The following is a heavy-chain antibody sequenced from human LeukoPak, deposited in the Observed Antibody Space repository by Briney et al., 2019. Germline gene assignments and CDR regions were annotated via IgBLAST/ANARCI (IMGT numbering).Heavy chain of an antibody. CDR3: ARGVGSSWYYFDY. J-gene: IGHJ4*02. V-gene: IGHV4-59*01. Sequence: SETLSLTCTVSGGSISSYYWSWIRQPPGKGLEWIGYIYYSGSTNYNPSLKSRVTISVDTSKNQLSLKLSSVTAADTAVYYCARGVGSSWYYFDYWGQGTLVTVSS. CDR2: IYYSGST. D-gene: IGHD6-13*01. CDR1: GGSISSYY.